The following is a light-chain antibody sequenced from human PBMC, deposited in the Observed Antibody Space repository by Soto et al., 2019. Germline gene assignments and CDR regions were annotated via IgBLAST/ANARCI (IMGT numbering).Light chain of an antibody. Sequence: DIVMTQSPLSLPVTPGEPASISCRSSQSLLHSDGYNYLDWYLQKPGQSPQLLVYLGSNRASGVPDKFSGSGSGTDFTLKISRVEAEDVGLYYCMQALQTPPFTFGPGTKVDIK. CDR2: LGS. CDR3: MQALQTPPFT. J-gene: IGKJ3*01. V-gene: IGKV2-28*01. CDR1: QSLLHSDGYNY.